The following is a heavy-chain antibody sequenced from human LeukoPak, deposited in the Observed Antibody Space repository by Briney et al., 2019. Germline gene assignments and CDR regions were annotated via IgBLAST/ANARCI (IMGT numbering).Heavy chain of an antibody. J-gene: IGHJ4*02. CDR2: IYYSGST. CDR1: GGSISSSSYY. Sequence: SETLSLTCTVSGGSISSSSYYWGWIRQPPGKGLEWIGSIYYSGSTYYDPSLKSRVTISVDTSKNQFSLKLSSVTAADTAVYYCARTPRGIWLDYWGQGTLVTASS. D-gene: IGHD2-15*01. CDR3: ARTPRGIWLDY. V-gene: IGHV4-39*07.